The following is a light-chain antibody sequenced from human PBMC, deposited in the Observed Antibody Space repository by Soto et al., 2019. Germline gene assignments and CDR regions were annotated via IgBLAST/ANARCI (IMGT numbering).Light chain of an antibody. CDR2: DAS. CDR3: KQSYSYLT. Sequence: QMTQFPSCLSPSVEERLTITCRASQSISNYLKWYQQTPGKAPKLLIYDASSFQSGAHSRFSGSGSGTDFTLTISSLQPEDFATYYCKQSYSYLTCGHGKRVAIK. V-gene: IGKV1-39*01. J-gene: IGKJ5*01. CDR1: QSISNY.